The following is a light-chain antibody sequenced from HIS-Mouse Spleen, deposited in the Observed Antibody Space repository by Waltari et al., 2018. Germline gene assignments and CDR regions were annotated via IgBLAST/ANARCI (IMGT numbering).Light chain of an antibody. CDR1: QGISSA. J-gene: IGKJ5*01. V-gene: IGKV1-13*02. Sequence: AIQLTQSPSSLSASVGDRVTITCRASQGISSALAWYQQKPGKAPKLLIYEASSLESGGPSRFSGSGSGTDFPLTISSLQPEDFATYYCQQFNSYPPRWAFGQGTRLEIK. CDR2: EAS. CDR3: QQFNSYPPRWA.